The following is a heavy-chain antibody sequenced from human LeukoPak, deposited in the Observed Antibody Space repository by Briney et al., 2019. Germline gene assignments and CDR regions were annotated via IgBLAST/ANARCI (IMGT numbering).Heavy chain of an antibody. V-gene: IGHV4-34*01. Sequence: SETLSLTCAVYGGSFSGYYWSWIRQPPGKGLEWIGEINHSGSTNYNPSLQSRVTLSVDTPKNQFSLKLTSVTAADTAVYYCARGSNYYDSSGCFDYWGQGALVTVSS. CDR3: ARGSNYYDSSGCFDY. J-gene: IGHJ4*02. CDR1: GGSFSGYY. D-gene: IGHD3-22*01. CDR2: INHSGST.